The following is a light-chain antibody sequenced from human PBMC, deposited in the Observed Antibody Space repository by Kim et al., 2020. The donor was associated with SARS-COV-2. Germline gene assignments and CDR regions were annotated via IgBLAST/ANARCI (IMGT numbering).Light chain of an antibody. CDR1: SWHSSNI. CDR3: ESWDINTRV. J-gene: IGLJ3*02. CDR2: LGGSGNY. Sequence: SSVKLPCTLSSWHSSNIVAQQQQLPGKAPRYFVELGGSGNYNKVSGVPARFSGSCSGADRYLTIRNLQSEDEADYYCESWDINTRVFGGGTQLTVL. V-gene: IGLV4-60*03.